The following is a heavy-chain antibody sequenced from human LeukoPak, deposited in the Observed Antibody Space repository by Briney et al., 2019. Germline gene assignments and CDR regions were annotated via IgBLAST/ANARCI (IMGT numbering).Heavy chain of an antibody. CDR3: ARGSRRGYCSSTSCSNWFDP. CDR2: INHSGST. CDR1: GGSFSGYY. V-gene: IGHV4-34*01. D-gene: IGHD2-2*01. J-gene: IGHJ5*02. Sequence: SETLSLTCAVYGGSFSGYYWSWIRQPPGKGLEWIVEINHSGSTNYNPSLKRRVTISVDTSKNQFSLKLSSVTAADTAVYYCARGSRRGYCSSTSCSNWFDPWGQGTLVTVSS.